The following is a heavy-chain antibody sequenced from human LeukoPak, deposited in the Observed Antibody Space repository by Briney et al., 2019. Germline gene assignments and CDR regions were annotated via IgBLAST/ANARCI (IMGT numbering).Heavy chain of an antibody. V-gene: IGHV3-48*01. CDR1: GFTFSSYS. CDR3: ARAHDYGDYVHRDY. Sequence: PGGSLRLSCAASGFTFSSYSMNWVRQAPGKGLEWVSYISSSSSTIYYADSVKGRFTISRDNAKNSLYLQMNSLRAEDTAVYYCARAHDYGDYVHRDYWGQGTLVTVSS. CDR2: ISSSSSTI. J-gene: IGHJ4*02. D-gene: IGHD4-17*01.